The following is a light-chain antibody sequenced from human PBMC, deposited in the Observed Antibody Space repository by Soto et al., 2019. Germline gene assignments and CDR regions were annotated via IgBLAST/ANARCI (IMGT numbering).Light chain of an antibody. CDR2: GAS. Sequence: EIVMTQSPATLSLSPGERATLSCRASHSFSSNLAWYQQKPGQAPTRLIYGASTRTTGIPARFSGSGSGTEFTLTISSLQSEDFAVYYCQQYHNWPPYTFGQGTKLEIK. V-gene: IGKV3-15*01. CDR1: HSFSSN. CDR3: QQYHNWPPYT. J-gene: IGKJ2*01.